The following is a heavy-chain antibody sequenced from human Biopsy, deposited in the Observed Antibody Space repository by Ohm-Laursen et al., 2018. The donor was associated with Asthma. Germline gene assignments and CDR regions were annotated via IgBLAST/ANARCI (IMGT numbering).Heavy chain of an antibody. CDR3: ARHWSGNGWEDVHNWFDP. CDR1: GASITTPNY. J-gene: IGHJ5*02. V-gene: IGHV4-39*01. CDR2: IHYTGNS. Sequence: TLSLTCAVSGASITTPNYWAWIRQPPGRGLEWLGSIHYTGNSFYSSSLRSRLTMSVDTSRSQFSLRLSSVTAADRGVYYCARHWSGNGWEDVHNWFDPWGPGIGVTVSS. D-gene: IGHD1-26*01.